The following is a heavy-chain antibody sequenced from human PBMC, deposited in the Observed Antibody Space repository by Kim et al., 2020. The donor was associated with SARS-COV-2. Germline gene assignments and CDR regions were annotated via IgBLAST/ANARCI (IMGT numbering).Heavy chain of an antibody. CDR1: GGSINSGGYY. CDR2: ISYAGST. CDR3: ATSTHYGSGSYYQSDAFDI. J-gene: IGHJ3*02. Sequence: SETLSLTCTVSGGSINSGGYYWSWVRRHPGKGLEWIGHISYAGSTNYNPSLTGRISMSVDTSKNQFSLKLTSVTAADTAVYYCATSTHYGSGSYYQSDAFDIGGQGTVVTVSS. V-gene: IGHV4-31*03. D-gene: IGHD3-10*01.